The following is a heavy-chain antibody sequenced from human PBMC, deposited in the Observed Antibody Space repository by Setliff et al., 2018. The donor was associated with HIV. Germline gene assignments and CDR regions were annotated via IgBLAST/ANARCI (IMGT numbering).Heavy chain of an antibody. CDR2: IWRDGSNK. V-gene: IGHV3-30*04. J-gene: IGHJ4*02. CDR1: GFTFSAYA. D-gene: IGHD6-25*01. CDR3: ARAPSWQRQVDF. Sequence: LSCAASGFTFSAYAMYWVRQAPGKGLEWVALIWRDGSNKYYADSVKGRLTISRDNSKNTLYLQMDSLRPKDTAAYYCARAPSWQRQVDFWGQGTLVTVSS.